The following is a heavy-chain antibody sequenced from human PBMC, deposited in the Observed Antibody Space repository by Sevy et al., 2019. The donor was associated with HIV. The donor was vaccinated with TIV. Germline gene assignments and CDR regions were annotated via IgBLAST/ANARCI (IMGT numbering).Heavy chain of an antibody. J-gene: IGHJ4*02. Sequence: GGSLRLSCAVSGFSFSIYWMHWVRQVPGKGLVWVSRINSDGSSTTYADSVKGRFTFSRDNAKNTLFLQMNSLRVEDTAVYYCVREGVGGYSYGFDYWGQGTLVTVSS. CDR1: GFSFSIYW. V-gene: IGHV3-74*03. CDR2: INSDGSST. CDR3: VREGVGGYSYGFDY. D-gene: IGHD5-18*01.